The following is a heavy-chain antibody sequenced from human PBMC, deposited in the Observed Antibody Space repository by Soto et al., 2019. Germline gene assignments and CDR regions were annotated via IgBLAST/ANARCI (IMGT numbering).Heavy chain of an antibody. J-gene: IGHJ5*02. D-gene: IGHD3-10*01. CDR2: INPSGGST. Sequence: GASVKVSCKASGYTFTSYYMHWVRQAPGQGLEWMGIINPSGGSTSYAQKFQGRVTMTRDTSTSTVYMELSSLRSEDTAVYYCARDTVFYGSGSYQFDPWGQGTLVTVSS. CDR1: GYTFTSYY. V-gene: IGHV1-46*01. CDR3: ARDTVFYGSGSYQFDP.